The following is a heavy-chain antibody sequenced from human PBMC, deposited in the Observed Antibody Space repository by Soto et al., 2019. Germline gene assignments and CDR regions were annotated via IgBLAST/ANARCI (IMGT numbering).Heavy chain of an antibody. D-gene: IGHD6-6*01. CDR1: GFTLSSYE. CDR3: ATRVAYSSSSAYFDY. V-gene: IGHV3-48*03. Sequence: GGSLRLSCAASGFTLSSYEMNWVRQAPGKGLEWVSYISSSGDTYYGDSVKGRFTISRANSKNTLYLQMNSLSAEDTAVYYCATRVAYSSSSAYFDYSAQGTLVT. J-gene: IGHJ4*02. CDR2: ISSSGDT.